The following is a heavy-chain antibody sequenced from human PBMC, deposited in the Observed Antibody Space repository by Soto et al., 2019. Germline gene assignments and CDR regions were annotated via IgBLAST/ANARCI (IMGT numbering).Heavy chain of an antibody. CDR3: ARGLTGTMMRLNWFDP. Sequence: SETLSLTCTVSGGSIIRSDTYYWGWIRQPPGKGLEWIGSVYYSGITYYNPSLGSRVTMSVDTSSNQFSLKLNSLTAADTAVYYCARGLTGTMMRLNWFDPWGQGTLVTVSS. CDR2: VYYSGIT. D-gene: IGHD1-7*01. J-gene: IGHJ5*02. CDR1: GGSIIRSDTYY. V-gene: IGHV4-39*01.